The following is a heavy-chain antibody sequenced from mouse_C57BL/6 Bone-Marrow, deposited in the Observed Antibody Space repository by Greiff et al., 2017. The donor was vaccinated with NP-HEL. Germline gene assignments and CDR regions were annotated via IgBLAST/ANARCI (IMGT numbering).Heavy chain of an antibody. Sequence: EVKLVESGGGLVKPGGSLKLSCAASGFTFSSYAMSWVRQTPEKRLEWVATISDGGSYTYYPDNVKGRFTISRDNAKNNLYLQMSHLKSEDTAMYYCARDGGSYAMDYWGQGTSVTVSS. D-gene: IGHD1-1*02. J-gene: IGHJ4*01. V-gene: IGHV5-4*01. CDR3: ARDGGSYAMDY. CDR1: GFTFSSYA. CDR2: ISDGGSYT.